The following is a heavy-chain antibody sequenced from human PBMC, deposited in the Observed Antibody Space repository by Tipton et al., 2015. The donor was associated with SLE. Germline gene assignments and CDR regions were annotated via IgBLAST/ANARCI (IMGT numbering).Heavy chain of an antibody. D-gene: IGHD2-15*01. V-gene: IGHV1-18*01. CDR1: GFTFTSSG. CDR3: ARAKIAANDAGIDY. CDR2: ITLYNGHT. J-gene: IGHJ4*02. Sequence: QLVQSGAEVKEPGASMKVSCKASGFTFTSSGFSWVRQAPGQGLEWVGWITLYNGHTESAQKFQGRVTMTTDTSTTTVYMELGSLTSDDTAVYYCARAKIAANDAGIDYWGQGTLVTVSS.